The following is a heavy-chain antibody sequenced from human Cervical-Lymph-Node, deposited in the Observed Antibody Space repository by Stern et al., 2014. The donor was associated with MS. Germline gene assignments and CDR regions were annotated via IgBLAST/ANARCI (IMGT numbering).Heavy chain of an antibody. CDR2: ISAIRATT. CDR3: AREKSDCSGGSCFSGLDY. CDR1: GGTFTTHA. V-gene: IGHV1-69*11. D-gene: IGHD2-15*01. Sequence: DQLVESGAEVKKHGSSVKVSCKSSGGTFTTHAISWVRQAPGQGLERLGRISAIRATTYYEKRFQGRLTIDADESTDTACMELRSLTPDDTAVYYCAREKSDCSGGSCFSGLDYWGQGTLVTVSS. J-gene: IGHJ4*02.